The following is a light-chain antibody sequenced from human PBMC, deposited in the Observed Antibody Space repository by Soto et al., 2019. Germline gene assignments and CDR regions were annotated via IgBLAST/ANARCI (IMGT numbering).Light chain of an antibody. V-gene: IGKV3-20*01. J-gene: IGKJ2*01. Sequence: EIVLTQSPGTLSLSPGERATLSCRASQTVSSNYLVWYQQKPAQAPRLLLYCASSRAAGIPGRFSGSGSGTDFTLTISRLEPEYCAVYNCQQYYVSPYNFGQGTKLEIK. CDR2: CAS. CDR1: QTVSSNY. CDR3: QQYYVSPYN.